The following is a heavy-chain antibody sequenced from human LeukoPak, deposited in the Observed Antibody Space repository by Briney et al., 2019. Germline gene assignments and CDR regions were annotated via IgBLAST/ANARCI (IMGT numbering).Heavy chain of an antibody. J-gene: IGHJ4*02. Sequence: GGSLRLSCAVSGFPFSDYSMNWVRQAPGKGLEWVSYISRSDSTIYYADSVKGRFTISRDNAKKSLYLQMNSLRAEDTAVYYCASPHYDFWSGYNYWGQGTLVTVSS. CDR3: ASPHYDFWSGYNY. V-gene: IGHV3-48*04. CDR2: ISRSDSTI. CDR1: GFPFSDYS. D-gene: IGHD3-3*01.